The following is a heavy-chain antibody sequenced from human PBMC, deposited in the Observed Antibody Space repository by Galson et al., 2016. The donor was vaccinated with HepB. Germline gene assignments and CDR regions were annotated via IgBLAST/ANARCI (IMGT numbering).Heavy chain of an antibody. CDR3: ARDATGGFYFFEY. Sequence: SVKVSCKASGGTFSSFAISWVRQVPGQGLEWLGGIVPHFDSPKYRQDVRDRLTVSADESTNTAYMEIRNLTSEDTAVYFCARDATGGFYFFEYWGQGTLVTVSS. CDR1: GGTFSSFA. V-gene: IGHV1-69*13. D-gene: IGHD3-3*01. J-gene: IGHJ4*02. CDR2: IVPHFDSP.